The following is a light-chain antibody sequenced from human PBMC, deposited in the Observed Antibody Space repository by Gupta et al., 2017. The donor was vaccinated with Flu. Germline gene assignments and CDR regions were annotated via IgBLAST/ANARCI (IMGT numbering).Light chain of an antibody. J-gene: IGLJ2*01. CDR3: QSYDTDVWI. CDR1: SGFIVSNY. Sequence: NFLLTQPHSVSGSPGKTVTTSCSRNSGFIVSNYVQWYQQRPGRAPTALLIENVRRLSGVPDRFSASVDSSSNSASLTISGLETEDEAYYFCQSYDTDVWIFGGGTKLTVL. CDR2: ENV. V-gene: IGLV6-57*03.